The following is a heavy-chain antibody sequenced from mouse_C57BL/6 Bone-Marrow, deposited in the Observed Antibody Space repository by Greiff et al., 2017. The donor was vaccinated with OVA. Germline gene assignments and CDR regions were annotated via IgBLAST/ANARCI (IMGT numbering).Heavy chain of an antibody. CDR2: IDPETGGT. CDR3: TRGYSNDYAMDY. D-gene: IGHD2-5*01. CDR1: GYTFTDYE. Sequence: QVQLKESGAELVRPGASVTLSCKASGYTFTDYEMHWVKQTPVHGLEWIGAIDPETGGTAYNQKFQGKAILTADKSSSTAYMELRGLTSEDSAGYYCTRGYSNDYAMDYWGQGTSVTVSS. J-gene: IGHJ4*01. V-gene: IGHV1-15*01.